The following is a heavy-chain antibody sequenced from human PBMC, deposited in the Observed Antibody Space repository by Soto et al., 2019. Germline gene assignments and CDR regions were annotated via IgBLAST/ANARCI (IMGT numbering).Heavy chain of an antibody. CDR3: ARATMIARYYFDY. J-gene: IGHJ4*02. CDR1: GGSISSGGYS. V-gene: IGHV4-30-2*01. Sequence: QLQLQESGSGLVKPSQTPSLTCAVSGGSISSGGYSWSWIRQPPGKGLEWIGYIYHSGSTYYNPSLKSRVTISVDRSKNQFSLKLSSVTAADTAVYYCARATMIARYYFDYWGQGTLVTVSS. D-gene: IGHD3-22*01. CDR2: IYHSGST.